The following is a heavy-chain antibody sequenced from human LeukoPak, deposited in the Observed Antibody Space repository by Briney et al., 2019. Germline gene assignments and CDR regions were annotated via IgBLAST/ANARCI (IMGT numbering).Heavy chain of an antibody. D-gene: IGHD3-10*01. CDR1: GFTFSSYS. CDR2: ISSSSYI. J-gene: IGHJ4*02. V-gene: IGHV3-21*01. CDR3: ARDLRDYYYGSGVKSPPPDY. Sequence: GGSLRLSCAASGFTFSSYSMNWVRQAPGKGLEWVSSISSSSYIYYADSVKGRFTISRDNAKNSLYLQMNSLRAEDTAVYYCARDLRDYYYGSGVKSPPPDYWGQGTLVTVSS.